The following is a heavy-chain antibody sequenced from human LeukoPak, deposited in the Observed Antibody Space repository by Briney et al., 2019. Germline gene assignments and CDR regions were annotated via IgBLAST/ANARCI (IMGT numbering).Heavy chain of an antibody. CDR2: ISTSSSYI. D-gene: IGHD2-2*03. CDR3: ASNGYHYYYYYMDV. Sequence: GGSLRLSCAASGFTFSNYNMNWVRQAPGKGLEWVSSISTSSSYIYYADSVKGRFTISRDNSKNTLYLQMNSLRAEDTAVYYCASNGYHYYYYYMDVWGKGTTVTVSS. J-gene: IGHJ6*03. CDR1: GFTFSNYN. V-gene: IGHV3-21*01.